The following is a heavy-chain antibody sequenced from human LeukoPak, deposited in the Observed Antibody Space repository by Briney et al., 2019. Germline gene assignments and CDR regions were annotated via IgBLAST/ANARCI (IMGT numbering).Heavy chain of an antibody. D-gene: IGHD2-2*02. CDR1: GGSISSGGYY. V-gene: IGHV4-30-2*01. CDR3: ARGLGCSSTSCYTIDY. Sequence: KTSETLSLTCTVSGGSISSGGYYWSWIRQPPGKGLEWIGYIYHSGSTCYNPSLKSRVTISVDRSKNQFSLKLSSVTAADTAVYYCARGLGCSSTSCYTIDYWGQGTLVTVSS. CDR2: IYHSGST. J-gene: IGHJ4*02.